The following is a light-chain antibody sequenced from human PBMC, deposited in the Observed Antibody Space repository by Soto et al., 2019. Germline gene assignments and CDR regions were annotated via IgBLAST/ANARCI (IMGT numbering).Light chain of an antibody. CDR2: DAS. CDR1: QSLNSV. V-gene: IGKV1-5*01. Sequence: QNNQSPSTPSASVGDRVTITCRASQSLNSVLAWYQQKPGRAPKLLIYDASTLESGVPSRFSGSASRTEFTLTISSLQTDDFATYYCQQYNSYSSWTFGEGTKVDIK. J-gene: IGKJ1*01. CDR3: QQYNSYSSWT.